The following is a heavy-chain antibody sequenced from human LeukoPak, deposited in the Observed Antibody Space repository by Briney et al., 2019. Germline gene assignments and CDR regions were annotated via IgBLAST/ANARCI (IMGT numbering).Heavy chain of an antibody. CDR2: IYYSGST. D-gene: IGHD2-2*01. J-gene: IGHJ5*02. Sequence: SETLSLTCTVSGDSITSSSYYWAWIRQSPGKGLEFIGTIYYSGSTDYNPSLKSRVTISIDTSTNRFSLKLSSVTAADTAVYYCARDCSSTSYYPRYNWFDPWGQGTLVTVSS. V-gene: IGHV4-39*02. CDR1: GDSITSSSYY. CDR3: ARDCSSTSYYPRYNWFDP.